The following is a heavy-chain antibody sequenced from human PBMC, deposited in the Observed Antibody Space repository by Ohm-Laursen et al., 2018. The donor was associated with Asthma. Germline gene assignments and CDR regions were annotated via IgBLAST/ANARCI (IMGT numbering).Heavy chain of an antibody. CDR1: GFTFSFYT. D-gene: IGHD3-16*02. J-gene: IGHJ6*02. Sequence: SLRLSCAASGFTFSFYTMNWVRQAPGKGLEWVSNINSDGTIMYYADSVKGRFTISRDNAKNSLYLQMDSLRAEDTAVYYCAKVVLMDVWGQGTTVTVSS. CDR3: AKVVLMDV. V-gene: IGHV3-48*01. CDR2: INSDGTIM.